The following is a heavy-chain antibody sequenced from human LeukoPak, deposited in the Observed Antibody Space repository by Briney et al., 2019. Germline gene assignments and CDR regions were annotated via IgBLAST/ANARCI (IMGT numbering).Heavy chain of an antibody. V-gene: IGHV3-49*04. J-gene: IGHJ6*02. CDR3: SSSSDYGGNPYYYGMDV. D-gene: IGHD4-23*01. CDR1: GFTFGDHV. Sequence: GGSLRLSCTSSGFTFGDHVMSWVRQVPGKGLEWVGVIRSKRYGGTTEYAASVKGRFTISRDDSKSIAYLQMNSLKIEDTAVYYCSSSSDYGGNPYYYGMDVWGQGTTVTVSS. CDR2: IRSKRYGGTT.